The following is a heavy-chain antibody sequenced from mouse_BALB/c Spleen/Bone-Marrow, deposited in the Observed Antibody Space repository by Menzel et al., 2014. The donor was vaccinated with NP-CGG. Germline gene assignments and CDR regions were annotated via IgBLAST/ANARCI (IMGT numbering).Heavy chain of an antibody. Sequence: EVKLMESGGGLVKPGGSLKLSCTASGFAFSNCDMSWVRQTPEKRLEWVATITGGGGNTYYPDSVKGRFTISRDNARNTLYLQMSSLRSEDTALYYCARVWDWFAYWGQGTLVTVSA. CDR2: ITGGGGNT. V-gene: IGHV5-9*02. J-gene: IGHJ3*01. CDR3: ARVWDWFAY. CDR1: GFAFSNCD. D-gene: IGHD4-1*01.